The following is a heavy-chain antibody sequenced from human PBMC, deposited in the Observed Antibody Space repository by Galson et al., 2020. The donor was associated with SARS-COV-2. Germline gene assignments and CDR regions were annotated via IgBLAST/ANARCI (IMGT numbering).Heavy chain of an antibody. CDR3: ARGVWMYWYFDL. CDR2: IGTAGDT. Sequence: GGSLRLSCAASGFTFSSYDMHWVRQATGKGLEWVSAIGTAGDTYYPGSVKGRFTISRENAKNSLYLQMNSLRAGDTAVYYCARGVWMYWYFDLWGRGTLVTVSS. V-gene: IGHV3-13*01. J-gene: IGHJ2*01. CDR1: GFTFSSYD. D-gene: IGHD3-16*01.